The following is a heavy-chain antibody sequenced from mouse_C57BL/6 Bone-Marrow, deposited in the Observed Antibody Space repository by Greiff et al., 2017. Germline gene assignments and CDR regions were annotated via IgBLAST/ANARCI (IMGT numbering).Heavy chain of an antibody. CDR3: ARRNYDVYYNYYAMDY. D-gene: IGHD2-3*01. Sequence: QVQLQQSGAELVKPGASVKLSCKASGYTFTSYWMQWVKQRPGQGLEWIGEIDPSDSYTNYNQKFKGKATLTVDTSSSTAYMQLSSLTSEDSAVYYCARRNYDVYYNYYAMDYWGQGTSVTVSS. CDR2: IDPSDSYT. CDR1: GYTFTSYW. J-gene: IGHJ4*01. V-gene: IGHV1-50*01.